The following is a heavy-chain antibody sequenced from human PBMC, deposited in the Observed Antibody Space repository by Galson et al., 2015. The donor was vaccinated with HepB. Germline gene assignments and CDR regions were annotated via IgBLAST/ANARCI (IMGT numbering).Heavy chain of an antibody. V-gene: IGHV4-59*11. CDR1: GGSIGTHY. CDR2: IHYSVGT. Sequence: ETLSLTCSVSGGSIGTHYWSWIRQPPGRGLEWIGYIHYSVGTNYNPSLKSRVTISLDTSQTQFSLKLTSVSAADTAVYYCARCAGGGNSEFDYWGQGTLVTVSS. J-gene: IGHJ4*02. CDR3: ARCAGGGNSEFDY. D-gene: IGHD4-23*01.